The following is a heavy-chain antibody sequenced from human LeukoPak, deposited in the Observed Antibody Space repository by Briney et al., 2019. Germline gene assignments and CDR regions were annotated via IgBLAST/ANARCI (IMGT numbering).Heavy chain of an antibody. J-gene: IGHJ2*01. CDR3: AKTLTTVTKRYWYFDL. Sequence: PGGSLRLSCAASGFTFSSYAMSWVRQAPGTGLEWVSASSGSGGSTYYADPVKGRFTISRDNSKNTLYLQMNSLRAEDTAVYYCAKTLTTVTKRYWYFDLWGRGTLVTVSS. CDR2: SSGSGGST. CDR1: GFTFSSYA. D-gene: IGHD4-17*01. V-gene: IGHV3-23*01.